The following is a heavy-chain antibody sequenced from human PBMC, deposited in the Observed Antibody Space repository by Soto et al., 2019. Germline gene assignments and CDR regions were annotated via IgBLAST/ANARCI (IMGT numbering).Heavy chain of an antibody. CDR2: IYYSGST. J-gene: IGHJ4*02. CDR1: GGSISSYY. CDR3: ATLLDDYGDYALTAFGY. V-gene: IGHV4-59*01. D-gene: IGHD4-17*01. Sequence: SETLSLTCTVSGGSISSYYWSWIRQPPGKGLEWIGYIYYSGSTNYNPSLKSRVTISVDTSKNQFSLKLSSVTAADTSVYYFATLLDDYGDYALTAFGYWGQGTLVTVSS.